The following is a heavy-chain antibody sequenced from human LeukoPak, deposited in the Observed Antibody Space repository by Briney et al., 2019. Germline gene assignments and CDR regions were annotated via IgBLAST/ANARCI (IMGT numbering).Heavy chain of an antibody. Sequence: GGSLRLSCAASGFTFSSYSMNWVRQAPGKGLQWVSSITSSSSYIYYADSVKGRFTISRDNAKNSLYLQMNSLRAEDTAVYYCARHVVAVGFDYWGQGTLVTVSS. D-gene: IGHD3-22*01. V-gene: IGHV3-21*01. CDR1: GFTFSSYS. CDR2: ITSSSSYI. J-gene: IGHJ4*02. CDR3: ARHVVAVGFDY.